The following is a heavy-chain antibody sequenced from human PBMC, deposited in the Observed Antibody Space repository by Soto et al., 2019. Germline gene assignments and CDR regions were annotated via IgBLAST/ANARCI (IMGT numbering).Heavy chain of an antibody. V-gene: IGHV1-3*01. J-gene: IGHJ6*03. Sequence: QVQLVQSGAEVKKPGASVKVSCKASGYTFTSYAMHWVRQAPGQRLEWMGWINAGNGNTKYSQKFQGRVTITRDTSASPAYMELSSLRSEDTAVYYCARAQIVVVPAARVGYYYYMDVWGKGTTVTVSS. CDR3: ARAQIVVVPAARVGYYYYMDV. D-gene: IGHD2-2*01. CDR1: GYTFTSYA. CDR2: INAGNGNT.